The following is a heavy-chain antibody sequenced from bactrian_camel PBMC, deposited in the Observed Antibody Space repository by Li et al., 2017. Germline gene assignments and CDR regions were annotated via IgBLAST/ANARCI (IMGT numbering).Heavy chain of an antibody. D-gene: IGHD2*01. CDR3: QTTPEAGTGIVCVID. V-gene: IGHV3S53*01. Sequence: VQLVESGGGSVQPGGSLRLSCAGVTSNNCGTRWSRQAAGGQREWVASISIDGSTTYADSVRGRFTLSEDKAKATVYLQMNSLKPEGTAMYFCQTTPEAGTGIVCVIDWGQGTQVTVSS. CDR1: TSNNCG. CDR2: ISIDGST. J-gene: IGHJ4*01.